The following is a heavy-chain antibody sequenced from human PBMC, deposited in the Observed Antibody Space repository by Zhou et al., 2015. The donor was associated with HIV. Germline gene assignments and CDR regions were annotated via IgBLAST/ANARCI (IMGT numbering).Heavy chain of an antibody. V-gene: IGHV3-48*01. J-gene: IGHJ4*02. D-gene: IGHD1-7*01. Sequence: EVQVVESGGRLGTAGGGSLRLSCEASGFTFSGYSFSWVRQSPGKGLEWLTYINSERPSPYYADSVKGRFTISRDNVKNSVFLQMNGLRVDDTAVYYCAREAWGWNYDFDYWGQGTVVTVSS. CDR3: AREAWGWNYDFDY. CDR2: INSERPSP. CDR1: GFTFSGYS.